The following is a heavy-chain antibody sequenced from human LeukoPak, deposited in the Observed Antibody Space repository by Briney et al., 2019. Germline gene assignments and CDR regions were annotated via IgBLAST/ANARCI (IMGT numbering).Heavy chain of an antibody. D-gene: IGHD1-14*01. V-gene: IGHV1-8*02. CDR2: LNLNSGDA. Sequence: ASVKVSCKASGGTFSSYAINWVLQATGQGLEWVGWLNLNSGDAGYAQRFQGRVTMTRNTSISTAYMELSSLTSEDTAVYYCARGVYSRRFFDYWGQGSLVTVSS. CDR3: ARGVYSRRFFDY. J-gene: IGHJ4*02. CDR1: GGTFSSYA.